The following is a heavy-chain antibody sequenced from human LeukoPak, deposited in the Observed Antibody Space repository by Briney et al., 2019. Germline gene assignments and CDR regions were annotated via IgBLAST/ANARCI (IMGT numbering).Heavy chain of an antibody. V-gene: IGHV3-53*01. Sequence: PGGSLRLSCAASGFTVSSNYMSWVRQAPGKGLEWVPVIYSGGSTYYADSVKGRFTISRDNSKNTLYLQMNSLRAEDTAVYYCASEYSYGAFDIWGQGTMVTVSS. CDR2: IYSGGST. D-gene: IGHD5-18*01. CDR1: GFTVSSNY. J-gene: IGHJ3*02. CDR3: ASEYSYGAFDI.